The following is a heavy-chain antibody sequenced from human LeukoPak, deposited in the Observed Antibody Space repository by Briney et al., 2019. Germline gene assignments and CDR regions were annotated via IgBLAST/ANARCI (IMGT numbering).Heavy chain of an antibody. D-gene: IGHD5-24*01. Sequence: GGSLRLSCAASGFTFSNYWMHWVRQAPGKGLVWVSRINTDGSSTSYVDSVKGRFTISRDNSKNTVSLQMHSLRAEDTATYYCAKDNGWLHYCHWGQGTLVTVSS. CDR1: GFTFSNYW. CDR3: AKDNGWLHYCH. J-gene: IGHJ4*02. CDR2: INTDGSST. V-gene: IGHV3-74*01.